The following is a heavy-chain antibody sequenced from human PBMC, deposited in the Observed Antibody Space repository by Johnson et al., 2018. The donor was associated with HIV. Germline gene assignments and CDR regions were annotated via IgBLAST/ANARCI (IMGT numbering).Heavy chain of an antibody. V-gene: IGHV3-20*04. CDR3: ARAVLVGATNADAFDI. CDR2: INWNGGST. Sequence: EVQLVESGGGVVRPGGSLRLSCAASGFNFDDYGMSWVRQAPGKGLEWVSSINWNGGSTGYADSVKGRFTLSRDNAKNSLYLQMNSLRAEDTALYYCARAVLVGATNADAFDIWGQGTMVTVSS. CDR1: GFNFDDYG. J-gene: IGHJ3*02. D-gene: IGHD1-26*01.